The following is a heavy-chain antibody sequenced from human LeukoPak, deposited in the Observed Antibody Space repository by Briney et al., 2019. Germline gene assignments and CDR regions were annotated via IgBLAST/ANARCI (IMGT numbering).Heavy chain of an antibody. CDR3: ARGNYYYFLDY. CDR2: ISSSSDST. J-gene: IGHJ4*02. D-gene: IGHD3-22*01. Sequence: GGSLRLSCTASGFTLSSYSMNWVRQAPGKGLEWVSYISSSSDSTNYADSVKGRFTISRDNAKNSLYLQMNSLRADDTAVYYCARGNYYYFLDYWGQGTLVTVFS. V-gene: IGHV3-48*04. CDR1: GFTLSSYS.